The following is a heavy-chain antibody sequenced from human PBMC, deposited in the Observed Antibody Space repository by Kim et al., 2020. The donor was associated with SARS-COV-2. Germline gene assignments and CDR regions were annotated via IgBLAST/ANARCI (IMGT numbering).Heavy chain of an antibody. D-gene: IGHD5-12*01. J-gene: IGHJ4*02. Sequence: GGSLRLSCAASGFTFSNYWLTWVRRAPGKWLEFVANIKPDGTERYYTDSVRGRFTISRDNAKTSLYLQMISLTVEDTAVYYCAKDLGYDTFDYWGQGTLVTDSS. CDR3: AKDLGYDTFDY. CDR2: IKPDGTER. V-gene: IGHV3-7*03. CDR1: GFTFSNYW.